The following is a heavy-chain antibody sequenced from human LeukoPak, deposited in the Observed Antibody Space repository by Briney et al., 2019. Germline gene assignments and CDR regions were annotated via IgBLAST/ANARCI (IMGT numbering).Heavy chain of an antibody. CDR1: GFTFSSYA. CDR2: ISGSGGST. V-gene: IGHV3-23*01. J-gene: IGHJ4*02. D-gene: IGHD1-26*01. Sequence: GGSLRLSCAASGFTFSSYAMSWVRQAPGKGLEWVSAISGSGGSTYCADSVKGRFTISRDNSKNTLYLQMNSLRAEDTAVYYCAKSRKVGNYFDYWGQGTLVTVSS. CDR3: AKSRKVGNYFDY.